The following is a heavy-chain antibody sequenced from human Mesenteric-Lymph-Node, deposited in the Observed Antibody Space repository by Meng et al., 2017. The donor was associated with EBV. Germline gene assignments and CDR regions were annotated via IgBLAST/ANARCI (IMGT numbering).Heavy chain of an antibody. CDR2: INAGNGNT. Sequence: QCQLVQAGAEVKKPGAAVKVSCKASGYTFTSYAMHWVRQAPGQRLEWMGWINAGNGNTKYSQKFQGRVTITRDTSASTAYMELSSLRSEDTAVYYCARGQQGASYAFDYWGQGTLVTVSS. CDR3: ARGQQGASYAFDY. J-gene: IGHJ4*02. V-gene: IGHV1-3*01. CDR1: GYTFTSYA. D-gene: IGHD1-26*01.